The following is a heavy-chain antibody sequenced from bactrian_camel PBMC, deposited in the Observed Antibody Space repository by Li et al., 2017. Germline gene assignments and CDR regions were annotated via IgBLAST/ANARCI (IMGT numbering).Heavy chain of an antibody. D-gene: IGHD6*01. CDR2: IDSDGSNT. CDR3: ATDPRAYGGACVRQMRAPGYSSASAL. Sequence: QLVESGGGSVQAGGTLRLACATSGHPHSNFNHVCLGWFRQAPGKGLEWVSSIDSDGSNTYYADSVKGRFTISLDLSKNTLYLQMNSLKPEDTAMYVCATDPRAYGGACVRQMRAPGYSSASALWGQGTQVTVS. CDR1: GHPHSNFN. V-gene: IGHV3-2*01. J-gene: IGHJ4*01.